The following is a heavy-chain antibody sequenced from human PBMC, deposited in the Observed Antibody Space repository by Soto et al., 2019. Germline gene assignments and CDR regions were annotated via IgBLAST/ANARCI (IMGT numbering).Heavy chain of an antibody. Sequence: GGSLRLSCAASGSTFSSYAMNWVRQAPGKGLEWVSVISGSSSKTYYADSVRGRFTISRDNSQNTVSLQMNSLRVDDTAVYYCAKGLSPSYYDILTGPDSWGQGSLVTVSS. CDR2: ISGSSSKT. J-gene: IGHJ4*02. V-gene: IGHV3-23*01. D-gene: IGHD3-9*01. CDR3: AKGLSPSYYDILTGPDS. CDR1: GSTFSSYA.